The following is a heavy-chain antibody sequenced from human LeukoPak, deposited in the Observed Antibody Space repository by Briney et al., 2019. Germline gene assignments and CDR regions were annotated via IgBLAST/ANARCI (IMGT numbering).Heavy chain of an antibody. D-gene: IGHD4-17*01. Sequence: PGGSLRLSCAASGFTFSGSAMHWVRQASGKGLEWVGRIRSRAKSYATAYGPSVRGRFTISRDDSKNTVYLQMNSLKSEDTAMYYCTFNHDYGDSWGQGTQVTVSS. CDR1: GFTFSGSA. CDR2: IRSRAKSYAT. J-gene: IGHJ4*02. V-gene: IGHV3-73*01. CDR3: TFNHDYGDS.